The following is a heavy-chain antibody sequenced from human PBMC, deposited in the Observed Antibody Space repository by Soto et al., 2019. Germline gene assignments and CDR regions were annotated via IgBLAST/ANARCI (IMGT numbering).Heavy chain of an antibody. CDR1: GGTLRIYL. J-gene: IGHJ4*02. CDR2: IFPLTDIP. V-gene: IGHV1-69*02. Sequence: QVQLVQSGTEVKKPGSSVKVSCKASGGTLRIYLINWVGQALGQGLEWMGSIFPLTDIPDYAQNFQARLTISADKSTSTAYMELSSLTSDDTAMYFCARGPLVVLNYFESWGQGTLVTVSS. CDR3: ARGPLVVLNYFES.